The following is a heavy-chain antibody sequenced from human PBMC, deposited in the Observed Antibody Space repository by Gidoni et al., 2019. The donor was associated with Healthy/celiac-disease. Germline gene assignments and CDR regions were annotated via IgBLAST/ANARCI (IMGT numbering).Heavy chain of an antibody. Sequence: EVQLVQSGGGLVKPGGSLRLYCAASGFTFSNAWMSWVRQAPGKGLEWVGRIKSKTDGGTTDYAAPVKGRFTISRDDSKNTLYLQMNSLKTEDTAVYYCTTMPYYYYYMDVWGKGTTVTVSS. D-gene: IGHD2-2*01. V-gene: IGHV3-15*01. J-gene: IGHJ6*03. CDR3: TTMPYYYYYMDV. CDR2: IKSKTDGGTT. CDR1: GFTFSNAW.